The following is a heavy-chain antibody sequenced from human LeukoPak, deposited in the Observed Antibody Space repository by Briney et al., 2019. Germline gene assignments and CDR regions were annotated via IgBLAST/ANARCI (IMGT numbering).Heavy chain of an antibody. CDR3: ARGPNDIAAAGLYGMDV. CDR2: INHSGST. CDR1: GGPFSGYY. Sequence: SETLPLTCAVYGGPFSGYYWSWIRQPPGKGLEWIGEINHSGSTNYNPSLKSRVTISVDTSKNQFSLKLSSVTAADTAVYYCARGPNDIAAAGLYGMDVWGQGTTVTVSS. V-gene: IGHV4-34*01. J-gene: IGHJ6*02. D-gene: IGHD6-13*01.